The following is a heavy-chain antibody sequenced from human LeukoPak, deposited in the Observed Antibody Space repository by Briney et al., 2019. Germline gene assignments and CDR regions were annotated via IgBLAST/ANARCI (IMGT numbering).Heavy chain of an antibody. D-gene: IGHD3-9*01. Sequence: PGGSLRLSCAASGFTFSGYGMHWVRQAPGKGLEWVAFMRYDGSNKYYADSVKGRFTISRDNSKNTLYLQMNSLRAEDTAVYYCARGSLGYYDILTVDYWGQGTLVTVSS. CDR2: MRYDGSNK. V-gene: IGHV3-30*02. J-gene: IGHJ4*02. CDR3: ARGSLGYYDILTVDY. CDR1: GFTFSGYG.